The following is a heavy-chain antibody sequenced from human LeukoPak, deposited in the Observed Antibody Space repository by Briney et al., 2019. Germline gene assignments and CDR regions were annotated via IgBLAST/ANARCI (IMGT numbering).Heavy chain of an antibody. CDR2: INNGGTDT. Sequence: TGGSLRLSCAASGFTFSSYAMTWVRQAPGKGLEWVSSINNGGTDTYYADSVKGRFTISRDNSKNTLYLQINSLSADDTVVYYCAAAVTTGRAEHYWGQGTLVTVSS. V-gene: IGHV3-23*01. CDR3: AAAVTTGRAEHY. J-gene: IGHJ4*02. D-gene: IGHD4-17*01. CDR1: GFTFSSYA.